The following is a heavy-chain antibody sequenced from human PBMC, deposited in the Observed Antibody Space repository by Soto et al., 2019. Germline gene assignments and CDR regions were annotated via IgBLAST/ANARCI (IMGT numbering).Heavy chain of an antibody. CDR2: IYYSGST. J-gene: IGHJ4*02. Sequence: SETLSLTCTVSGGSISSISYYWGWIRQPPGKGLEWIGSIYYSGSTYYNPSLESRVTISVDTSKNQFSLKLSSVTAADTAVYFCARHLDQAASFDYWGQGTLVTVSS. CDR3: ARHLDQAASFDY. CDR1: GGSISSISYY. V-gene: IGHV4-39*01. D-gene: IGHD6-13*01.